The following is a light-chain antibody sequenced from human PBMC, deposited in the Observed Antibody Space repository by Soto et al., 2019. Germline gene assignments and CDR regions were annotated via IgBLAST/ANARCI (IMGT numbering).Light chain of an antibody. CDR2: DVS. CDR1: SNDVGRFNY. Sequence: QSALTQPRSVSGSPGQSVTISCTGTSNDVGRFNYVSWYQQHPGKAPKLTIFDVSGRPSAVPTRFSGSKSGNTASLTISGLQPDDEADYYCCSFADTYYVFGTGTKVTVL. V-gene: IGLV2-11*01. CDR3: CSFADTYYV. J-gene: IGLJ1*01.